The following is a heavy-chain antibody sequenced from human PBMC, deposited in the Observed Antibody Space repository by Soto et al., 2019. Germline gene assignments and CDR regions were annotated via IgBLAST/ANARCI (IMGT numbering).Heavy chain of an antibody. CDR3: ARDCTNGVCPEFDY. V-gene: IGHV1-69*13. CDR1: GYTFTSYA. J-gene: IGHJ4*02. CDR2: IIPIFGTA. D-gene: IGHD2-8*01. Sequence: SVNVSCKAAGYTFTSYAISWVRQAPGQGLEWMGGIIPIFGTANYAQKFQGRVTITADESTSTAYMELSSLRSEDTAVYYCARDCTNGVCPEFDYWGQGTLVTVS.